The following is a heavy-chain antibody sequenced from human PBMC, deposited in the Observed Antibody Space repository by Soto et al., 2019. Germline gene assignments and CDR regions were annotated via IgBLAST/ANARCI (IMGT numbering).Heavy chain of an antibody. CDR3: ARDPAAAGTFDY. V-gene: IGHV4-4*02. CDR1: SGSVNSSNW. CDR2: IYHGGSA. J-gene: IGHJ4*02. D-gene: IGHD6-13*01. Sequence: QVQLRESGPGLVKPSGTLFLTCAVSSGSVNSSNWWSWVRQPPGKGLEWIGEIYHGGSANYNPSLRSRVTMSVDKCTNQVFLQLSSVTAADTAVYYCARDPAAAGTFDYWGQGTLVTVSS.